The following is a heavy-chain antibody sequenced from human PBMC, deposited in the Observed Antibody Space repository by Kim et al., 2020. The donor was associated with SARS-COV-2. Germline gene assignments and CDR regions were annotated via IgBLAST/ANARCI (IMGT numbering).Heavy chain of an antibody. V-gene: IGHV3-7*01. D-gene: IGHD4-17*01. CDR3: ARHRSGTNYYGAKDY. J-gene: IGHJ4*01. CDR2: INQDGSDK. Sequence: GGSLRLSCAASGFTFSTYWMGWVRQAPWKGLEWVANINQDGSDKYYVDSVKGRFTISRDNAKNSLFLQMNSLRADDTAVYFCARHRSGTNYYGAKDYWG. CDR1: GFTFSTYW.